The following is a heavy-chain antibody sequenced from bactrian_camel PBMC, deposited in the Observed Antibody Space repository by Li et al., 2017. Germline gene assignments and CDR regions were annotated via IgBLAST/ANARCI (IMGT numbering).Heavy chain of an antibody. V-gene: IGHV3S31*01. J-gene: IGHJ4*01. D-gene: IGHD3*01. CDR1: GFTSSNYA. CDR2: INSAGLFT. Sequence: DVQLVESGGGLVQPGGSLRLSCAASGFTSSNYAMSWVRQAPGKGLEWVAAINSAGLFTYYTESVKGRFTISRDNPKYTLYLQMNSLKTEDMAMYYCYMGNWARGPRSPSP.